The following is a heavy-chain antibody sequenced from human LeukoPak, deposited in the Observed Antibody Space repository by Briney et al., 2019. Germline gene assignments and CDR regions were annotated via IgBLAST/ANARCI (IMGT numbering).Heavy chain of an antibody. CDR2: IKQDGSEK. D-gene: IGHD6-13*01. CDR1: GFTFSNYA. V-gene: IGHV3-7*01. J-gene: IGHJ5*02. CDR3: ARVRQQLDWFDP. Sequence: PGGSLRLSCAASGFTFSNYAMRWVRQAPGKGLEWVANIKQDGSEKYYVDSVKGRFTISRDNAKNSLYLQMNSLRAEDTAVYYCARVRQQLDWFDPWGQGTLVTVSS.